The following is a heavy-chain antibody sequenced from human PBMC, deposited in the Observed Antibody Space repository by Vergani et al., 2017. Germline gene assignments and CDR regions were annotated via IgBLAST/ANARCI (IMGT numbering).Heavy chain of an antibody. J-gene: IGHJ5*02. V-gene: IGHV4-31*03. Sequence: QVQLQESGPGLVKPSQTLSLTCTVSGGSISSGSYYWSWIRQHPGKGLEWIGYIYYSGSTYYNPSLKSRVTISVDTSKNQFSLKLSSVTAADTAVYYCARDLREKSSSKGYSSSWYWFDPWGQGTLVTVSS. D-gene: IGHD6-13*01. CDR3: ARDLREKSSSKGYSSSWYWFDP. CDR2: IYYSGST. CDR1: GGSISSGSYY.